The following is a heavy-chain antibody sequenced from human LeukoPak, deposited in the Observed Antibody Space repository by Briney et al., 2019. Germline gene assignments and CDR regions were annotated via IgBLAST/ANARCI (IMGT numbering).Heavy chain of an antibody. Sequence: SQTLSLTCTVSGGFISSGSNYWSWIRQPAGTGLEWIGRIYTTGSTNYNPSLKSRVTISVDTSKNQFSLKLSSVTAADTAVYYCARGPSIVGTSYNWFDPWGQGTLVTVSS. CDR1: GGFISSGSNY. CDR2: IYTTGST. V-gene: IGHV4-61*02. J-gene: IGHJ5*02. D-gene: IGHD1-26*01. CDR3: ARGPSIVGTSYNWFDP.